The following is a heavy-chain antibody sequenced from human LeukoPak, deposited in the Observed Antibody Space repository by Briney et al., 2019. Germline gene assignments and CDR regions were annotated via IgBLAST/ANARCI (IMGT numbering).Heavy chain of an antibody. V-gene: IGHV3-30*02. CDR2: IRYDGSNK. D-gene: IGHD1-26*01. Sequence: GGSLRLSCAASGFTFSSYGMHWVRQAPGKGLEWVAFIRYDGSNKYYADSVKGRFTISRDNSKNTLYLQMNSLRAEDTAVYYCAKDGVGAIGYFDYWGQGTLVTVSS. CDR3: AKDGVGAIGYFDY. CDR1: GFTFSSYG. J-gene: IGHJ4*02.